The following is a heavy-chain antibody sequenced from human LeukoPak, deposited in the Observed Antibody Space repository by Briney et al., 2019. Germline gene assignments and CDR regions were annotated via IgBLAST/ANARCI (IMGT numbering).Heavy chain of an antibody. V-gene: IGHV6-1*01. CDR2: TYYKSKWYN. D-gene: IGHD3-16*01. Sequence: SQTLSLTCAISGDSVSSNSAAWHWLRHSPSRRLEWLGRTYYKSKWYNDYAVSVKSRITINPDTSKNQFSLQLNSVTPEDTAVYYCARRGAGNGLGAWGQGTTVTVSS. CDR1: GDSVSSNSAA. J-gene: IGHJ6*02. CDR3: ARRGAGNGLGA.